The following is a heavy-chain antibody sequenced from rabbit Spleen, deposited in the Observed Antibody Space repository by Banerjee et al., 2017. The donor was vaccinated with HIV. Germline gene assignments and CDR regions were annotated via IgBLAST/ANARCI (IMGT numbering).Heavy chain of an antibody. CDR2: IYGGSSGST. CDR1: GFSFSSSYY. Sequence: QEQLVEYGGVLVKPEGSLTLTCTASGFSFSSSYYMCWVRQAPGKGLEWIGCIYGGSSGSTYYASWAKGRFTISKTSSTTVFLQMTSLTAADTATYFCARDGAGGSYFALWGQGTLVTVS. V-gene: IGHV1S45*01. D-gene: IGHD8-1*01. CDR3: ARDGAGGSYFAL. J-gene: IGHJ3*01.